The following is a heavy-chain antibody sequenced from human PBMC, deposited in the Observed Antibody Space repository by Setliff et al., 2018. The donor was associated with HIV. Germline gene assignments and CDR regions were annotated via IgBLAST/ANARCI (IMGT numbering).Heavy chain of an antibody. V-gene: IGHV4-34*01. Sequence: SETLSLTCAVYGESFSAYFWNWIRQPPGKGLEWIGEIYHSGNTNYNPSLKRRLNISIDTSKNQFSLQLTSVTASDTCVYFCSRHGTYYHLFDYWGHGTPVTVSS. D-gene: IGHD3-10*01. J-gene: IGHJ4*01. CDR3: SRHGTYYHLFDY. CDR1: GESFSAYF. CDR2: IYHSGNT.